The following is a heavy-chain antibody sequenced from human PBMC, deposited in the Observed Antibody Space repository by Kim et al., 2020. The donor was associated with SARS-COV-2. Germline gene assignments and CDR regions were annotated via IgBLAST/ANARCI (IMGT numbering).Heavy chain of an antibody. J-gene: IGHJ4*02. Sequence: SVKVSCKASGGTFSPDDISWVRQAPGQGLEWMGGIISKFGAPTYPQKFQGRVTITADASTDTAYLHLSSLRSEDTATYYCATLVNYGFDTWGQGTLVTVSS. D-gene: IGHD2-8*02. V-gene: IGHV1-69*13. CDR2: IISKFGAP. CDR1: GGTFSPDD. CDR3: ATLVNYGFDT.